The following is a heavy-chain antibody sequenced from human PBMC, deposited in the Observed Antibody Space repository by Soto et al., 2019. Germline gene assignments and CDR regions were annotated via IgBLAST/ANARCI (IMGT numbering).Heavy chain of an antibody. Sequence: QVQLAESGGGVVQPGRSLRLSCAASGFTFSSYGMHWVRQAPGKGLEWVAVIAYDGSNKYYADSVKGRFTISRDNSKNTLYLQMNSLRAEDTAVYYCAKVQFAYSGYGGWDETGEFDYWGQGTLVTVSS. V-gene: IGHV3-30*18. CDR2: IAYDGSNK. CDR1: GFTFSSYG. D-gene: IGHD5-12*01. J-gene: IGHJ4*02. CDR3: AKVQFAYSGYGGWDETGEFDY.